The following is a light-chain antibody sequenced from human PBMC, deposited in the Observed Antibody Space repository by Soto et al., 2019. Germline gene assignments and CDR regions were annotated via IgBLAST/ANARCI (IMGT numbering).Light chain of an antibody. V-gene: IGKV1-5*01. CDR1: QSISSW. CDR3: QQYNSYSCT. Sequence: DIQMTQSPSTLSASVGDRVTITCRASQSISSWLAWYQQKPGKAPKLLIYDASSLESGVPSRFSGSGSGTEFALAISSLQPDDVATYYCQQYNSYSCTFGQGTKVEIK. J-gene: IGKJ1*01. CDR2: DAS.